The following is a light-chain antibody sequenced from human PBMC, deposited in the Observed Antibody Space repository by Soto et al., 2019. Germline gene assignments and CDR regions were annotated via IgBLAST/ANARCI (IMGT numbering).Light chain of an antibody. CDR1: NDGSRS. V-gene: IGLV3-21*01. Sequence: SYELTQPPSVSVAPGETARISCGGNNDGSRSVHWYQQKPGQAPFLVIYYDSDRPSGIPERFSGSNSGNTATLIISRVEAGDEADYYCQVWEATGDQVVFGAGTKLTVL. CDR3: QVWEATGDQVV. CDR2: YDS. J-gene: IGLJ2*01.